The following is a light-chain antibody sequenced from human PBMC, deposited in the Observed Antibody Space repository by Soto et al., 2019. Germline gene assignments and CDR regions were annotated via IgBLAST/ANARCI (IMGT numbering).Light chain of an antibody. CDR2: EVT. CDR1: SSDVGGYNY. Sequence: QSVLTQPPSASGSPGQSVTISCTGSSSDVGGYNYVSWYQQHPGKAPKLMIYEVTKCPSGVPDRFSGSKSGNTASLTVSGLQAEDEADYYCSSYAGSNILLFGGGTQLTVL. J-gene: IGLJ3*02. CDR3: SSYAGSNILL. V-gene: IGLV2-8*01.